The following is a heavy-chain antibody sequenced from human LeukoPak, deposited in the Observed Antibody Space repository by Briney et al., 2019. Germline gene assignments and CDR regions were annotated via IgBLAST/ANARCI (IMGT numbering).Heavy chain of an antibody. D-gene: IGHD2-15*01. CDR2: IYCSGST. J-gene: IGHJ4*02. V-gene: IGHV4-59*12. CDR1: GGSISSYY. Sequence: PSETLSLTCTVSGGSISSYYWSWIRQPPGKGLEWIGYIYCSGSTNYNPSLKSRVTMSVDTSKNQFSLKLSSVTAADTAVYYCARADCSGGNCYSRVIYWGQGTLVTVSS. CDR3: ARADCSGGNCYSRVIY.